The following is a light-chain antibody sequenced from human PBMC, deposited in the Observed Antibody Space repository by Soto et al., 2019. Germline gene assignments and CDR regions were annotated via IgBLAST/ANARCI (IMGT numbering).Light chain of an antibody. J-gene: IGKJ4*01. CDR3: QQYGTSPPLT. Sequence: EIVLTQSPGTLSLSPGERVTLSCRASQSVASNYLAWYQQKPGQAPRLLISGASSRATGIPDRFSGSGSGTDFTLTISRLEPEDSALYYCQQYGTSPPLTFGGGTKVEIK. CDR1: QSVASNY. CDR2: GAS. V-gene: IGKV3-20*01.